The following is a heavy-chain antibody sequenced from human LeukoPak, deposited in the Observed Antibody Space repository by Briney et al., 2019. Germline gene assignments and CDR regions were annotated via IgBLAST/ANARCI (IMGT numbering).Heavy chain of an antibody. D-gene: IGHD3-9*01. Sequence: GASVKVSCKASGYTFTSYDINWVRQATGQGLEWMGGFDPEDGETIYAQKFQGRVTMTEDTSTDTAYMELSSLRSEDTAVYYCATDKCTGCRGRYFRWGQGTLVTVSS. CDR1: GYTFTSYD. V-gene: IGHV1-24*01. CDR2: FDPEDGET. CDR3: ATDKCTGCRGRYFR. J-gene: IGHJ4*02.